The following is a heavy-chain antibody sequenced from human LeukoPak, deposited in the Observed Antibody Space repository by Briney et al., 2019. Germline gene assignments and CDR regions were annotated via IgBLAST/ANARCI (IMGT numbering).Heavy chain of an antibody. J-gene: IGHJ4*02. CDR2: INQDGSEK. Sequence: GSLRLSCAASGITFSRFWMSWVRQAPGKGLQWVANINQDGSEKHYVDSVKGRFTISRDNAENSLYLQMNSLRAEDTAVYYCARDHGREFDYWGQGTLVTVSS. CDR3: ARDHGREFDY. D-gene: IGHD1-26*01. CDR1: GITFSRFW. V-gene: IGHV3-7*01.